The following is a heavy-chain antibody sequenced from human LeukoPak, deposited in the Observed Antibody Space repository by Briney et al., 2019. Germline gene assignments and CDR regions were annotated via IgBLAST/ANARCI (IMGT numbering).Heavy chain of an antibody. Sequence: GGSLRLSCAAPGFTFSSYAMSWVRQAPGKGLEWVSAISGSGGSTYFADSVKGRFTISRDNSKNTLYLQMNSLRAEDTAVYYCAKTSGYRRFDPWGQGTLVTVSS. CDR1: GFTFSSYA. D-gene: IGHD5-12*01. V-gene: IGHV3-23*01. CDR2: ISGSGGST. J-gene: IGHJ5*02. CDR3: AKTSGYRRFDP.